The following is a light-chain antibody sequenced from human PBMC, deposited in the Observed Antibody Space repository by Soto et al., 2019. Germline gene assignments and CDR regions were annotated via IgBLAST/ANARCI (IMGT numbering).Light chain of an antibody. CDR1: QGISSA. J-gene: IGKJ4*01. Sequence: EIVMTQSPATLSVSPGERATLSCRASQGISSALAWYQQKPGQAPRLLVYGASTRATGLPARFSGSGSGTEFTLTISSLQSEDFAVYYCQQYNNWPLTFGGGTRWISN. CDR2: GAS. CDR3: QQYNNWPLT. V-gene: IGKV3-15*01.